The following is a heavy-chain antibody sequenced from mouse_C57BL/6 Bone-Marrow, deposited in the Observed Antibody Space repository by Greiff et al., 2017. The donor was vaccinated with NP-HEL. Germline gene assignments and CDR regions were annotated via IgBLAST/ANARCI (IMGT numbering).Heavy chain of an antibody. J-gene: IGHJ2*01. CDR1: GYTFTSYW. Sequence: VQLQQPGAELVRPGSSVKLSCKASGYTFTSYWMHWVKQRPIQGLEWIGNIDPSDSETHYNQKFKDKATLTVDKSSSTAYMQLSSLTSEDSAVYYCARRKRRQPHVDYWGQGTTLTVSS. V-gene: IGHV1-52*01. CDR3: ARRKRRQPHVDY. CDR2: IDPSDSET. D-gene: IGHD6-1*01.